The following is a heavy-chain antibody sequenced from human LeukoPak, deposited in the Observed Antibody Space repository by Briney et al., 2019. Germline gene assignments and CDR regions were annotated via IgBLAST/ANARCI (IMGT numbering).Heavy chain of an antibody. CDR2: IIPILGIA. Sequence: SVKVSCKASGGTFSSYAISWVRQAPGQGLEWMGRIIPILGIANYAQKFQGRVTITADKSTSTAYMELSSLRSEDTAVYYCARTLGPHAFDIWGQGTMVTVSS. J-gene: IGHJ3*02. CDR3: ARTLGPHAFDI. CDR1: GGTFSSYA. D-gene: IGHD7-27*01. V-gene: IGHV1-69*04.